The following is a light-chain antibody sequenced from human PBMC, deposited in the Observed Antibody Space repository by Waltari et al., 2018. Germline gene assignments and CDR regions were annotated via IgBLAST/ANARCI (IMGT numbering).Light chain of an antibody. Sequence: STRATQSVSSNVTGHQQKPGQSPRHLIYEGSTRATSIPARYRGSGSGTDFTRTISSLQSEDSAVYYCQQYNHWPPITFVQGTRLEIK. J-gene: IGKJ5*01. CDR1: QSVSSN. V-gene: IGKV3-15*01. CDR2: EGS. CDR3: QQYNHWPPIT.